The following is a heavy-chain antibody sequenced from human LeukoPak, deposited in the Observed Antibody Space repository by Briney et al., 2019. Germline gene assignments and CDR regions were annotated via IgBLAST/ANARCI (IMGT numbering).Heavy chain of an antibody. V-gene: IGHV3-30*07. Sequence: GGSLRLSRAASGFTFSSYAMHWVRQAPSKGLEWVAVISYDGSNKYYADSVKGRFTISRDNSKNTLYLQMNSLRAEDTAVYYCATTESGYDYVPFDYWGQGTLVTVSS. CDR1: GFTFSSYA. CDR3: ATTESGYDYVPFDY. CDR2: ISYDGSNK. J-gene: IGHJ4*02. D-gene: IGHD5-12*01.